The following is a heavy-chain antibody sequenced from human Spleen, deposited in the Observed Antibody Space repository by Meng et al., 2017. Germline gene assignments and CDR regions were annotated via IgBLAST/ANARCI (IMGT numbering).Heavy chain of an antibody. J-gene: IGHJ4*02. CDR1: GGSISSGTYY. CDR2: IYYTGIT. CDR3: ARGHGGNSDHFDN. Sequence: SETLSLTCTVSGGSISSGTYYWSWIRQPPGKGLEWIGYIYYTGITNYNPSLKSRVTISVDMSKNQFSLKLTSVTAADTAIYYCARGHGGNSDHFDNWGQGTLVTVSS. D-gene: IGHD4-23*01. V-gene: IGHV4-61*01.